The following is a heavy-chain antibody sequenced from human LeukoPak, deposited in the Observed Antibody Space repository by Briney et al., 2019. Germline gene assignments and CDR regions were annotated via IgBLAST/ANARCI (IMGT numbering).Heavy chain of an antibody. Sequence: SVTVSCKASGGTFSSYAISWVRQAPGQGLEWMGGIIPIFGTANYAQKFQGRVTITADESTSTAYMELSSLRSEDTAVYYCAREGYSGYHKMGQAPNRAFDIWGQGTMVTVSS. CDR2: IIPIFGTA. D-gene: IGHD5-12*01. CDR3: AREGYSGYHKMGQAPNRAFDI. J-gene: IGHJ3*02. V-gene: IGHV1-69*13. CDR1: GGTFSSYA.